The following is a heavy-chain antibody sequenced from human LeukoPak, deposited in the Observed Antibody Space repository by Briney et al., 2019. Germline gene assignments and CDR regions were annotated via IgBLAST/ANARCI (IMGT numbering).Heavy chain of an antibody. Sequence: ASVKVSCKASGYTFTAYYVHWVRRAPGQGLEWMGWINPNTGGTNYAQKFQGRVAMTKDTSINAAYMELNNLTSDDTAVYYCGRGNKSFDPWGQGTLVTVSS. J-gene: IGHJ5*02. V-gene: IGHV1-2*02. CDR1: GYTFTAYY. CDR2: INPNTGGT. CDR3: GRGNKSFDP.